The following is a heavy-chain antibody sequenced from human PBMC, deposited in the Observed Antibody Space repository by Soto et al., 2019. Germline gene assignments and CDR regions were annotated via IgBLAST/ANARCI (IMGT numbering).Heavy chain of an antibody. CDR2: ISGSGGST. Sequence: PGGSQRLSCAASGFTFSSYAMSWVRQAPGKGLEWVSAISGSGGSTYYADSVKGRFTISRDNSKNTLYLQMNSLRAEDTAVYYCAKAPVSRGWFGSGGYSFDYWGQGTLVTVYS. D-gene: IGHD6-19*01. CDR3: AKAPVSRGWFGSGGYSFDY. V-gene: IGHV3-23*01. CDR1: GFTFSSYA. J-gene: IGHJ4*02.